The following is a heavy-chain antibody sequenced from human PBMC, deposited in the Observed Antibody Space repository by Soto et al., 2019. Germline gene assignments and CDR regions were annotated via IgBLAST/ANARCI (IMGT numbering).Heavy chain of an antibody. V-gene: IGHV1-58*01. CDR2: VVVGSGNT. CDR3: AATDFPSPGGGP. Sequence: GASVKVSCKASGFNFLSFAVQWVRQTGGQRLEWIGSVVVGSGNTDYAPAFQERVTIARDLSTNVAYMELFSLTSEDTAVYYCAATDFPSPGGGPWGQGTLVTVSS. CDR1: GFNFLSFA. J-gene: IGHJ5*02. D-gene: IGHD3-16*01.